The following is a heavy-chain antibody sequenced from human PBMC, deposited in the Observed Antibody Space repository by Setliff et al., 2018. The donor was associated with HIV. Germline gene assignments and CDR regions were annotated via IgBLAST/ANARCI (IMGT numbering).Heavy chain of an antibody. D-gene: IGHD1-1*01. CDR1: GGSFSDYY. V-gene: IGHV4-34*01. J-gene: IGHJ4*02. Sequence: SETLSLTCAVYGGSFSDYYWSWIRQPPGKGLDWIAEINHSGSTNYNPSLKSRVTISVDTSKNQFSLMLGSMTAADTAVYYCARERLSRLGFDYWGQGTLVTVSS. CDR3: ARERLSRLGFDY. CDR2: INHSGST.